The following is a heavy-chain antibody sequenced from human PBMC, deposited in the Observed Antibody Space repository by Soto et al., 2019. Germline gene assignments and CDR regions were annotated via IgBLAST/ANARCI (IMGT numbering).Heavy chain of an antibody. Sequence: EVQLVESGGGVVQPGGSLRLSCAASGFTFSSYWMSWVRQAPGKGLEWVANIKQDGSEKYYVDSVKGRFTISRDNAKNSLYLQMNSLRAEDTAVYYCATDLCGWHACAFDIWGQGTMVTVSS. CDR3: ATDLCGWHACAFDI. J-gene: IGHJ3*02. CDR1: GFTFSSYW. CDR2: IKQDGSEK. D-gene: IGHD6-19*01. V-gene: IGHV3-7*03.